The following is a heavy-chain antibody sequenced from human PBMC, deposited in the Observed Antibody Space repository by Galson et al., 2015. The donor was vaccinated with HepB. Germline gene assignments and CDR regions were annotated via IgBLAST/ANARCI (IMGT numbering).Heavy chain of an antibody. CDR1: GGSFSGYY. CDR2: INHSGST. V-gene: IGHV4-34*01. CDR3: ARGLIAHVAATPINWFDP. D-gene: IGHD2-15*01. Sequence: SETLSLTCAVYGGSFSGYYWSWIRQPPGKGLEWIGEINHSGSTNYNPSLKSRVTISVDTSKNQFSLKLSSVTAADTAVYYCARGLIAHVAATPINWFDPWGQGTLVTVSS. J-gene: IGHJ5*02.